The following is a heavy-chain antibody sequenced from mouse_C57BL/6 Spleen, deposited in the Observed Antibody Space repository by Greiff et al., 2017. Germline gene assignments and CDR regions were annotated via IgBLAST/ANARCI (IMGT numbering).Heavy chain of an antibody. J-gene: IGHJ3*01. V-gene: IGHV1-81*01. CDR3: ASRGRDSSAY. D-gene: IGHD3-2*01. CDR2: IYPRSGNT. CDR1: GYTFTSYG. Sequence: QVQLQQSGAELARPGASVKLSCKASGYTFTSYGISWVKQRTGQGLEWIGEIYPRSGNTYYNEKLQGKATLTAVKSSSTAYMELRGLTSEDSAVYCCASRGRDSSAYGGQGTLVTVSA.